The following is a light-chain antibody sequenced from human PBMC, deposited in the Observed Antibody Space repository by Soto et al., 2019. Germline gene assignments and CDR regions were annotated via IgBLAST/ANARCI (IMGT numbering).Light chain of an antibody. CDR1: QRVSSSY. CDR2: GAS. Sequence: LVLTHSPSTLSFSPSSRSTLSLSSSQRVSSSYLAWYQQKPGQTPRLLIYGASDRATGIPYRFSGSGSGTDFTLTISRLEPEDFAVYYCQQYHSSPVTFGQGTKVDNK. CDR3: QQYHSSPVT. J-gene: IGKJ1*01. V-gene: IGKV3-20*01.